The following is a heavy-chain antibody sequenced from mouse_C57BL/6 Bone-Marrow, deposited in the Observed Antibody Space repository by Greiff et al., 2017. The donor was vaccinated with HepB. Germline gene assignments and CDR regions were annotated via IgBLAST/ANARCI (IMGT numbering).Heavy chain of an antibody. Sequence: EVQLVESGPELVKPGASVKIPCKASGYTFTDYNMDWVKQSHGKSLEWIGDINPNNGGTIYNQKFKGKATLTVDKSSSTAYMELRSLTSEDTAVYYCARTVYYGSSSCWYFDVWGTGTTVTVSS. J-gene: IGHJ1*03. CDR3: ARTVYYGSSSCWYFDV. CDR2: INPNNGGT. CDR1: GYTFTDYN. V-gene: IGHV1-18*01. D-gene: IGHD1-1*01.